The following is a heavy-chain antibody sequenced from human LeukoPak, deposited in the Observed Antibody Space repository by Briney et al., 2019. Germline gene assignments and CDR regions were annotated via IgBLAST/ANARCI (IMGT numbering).Heavy chain of an antibody. CDR2: ISASDGST. D-gene: IGHD6-19*01. Sequence: GGSLRLSCAASGFTFSNYGMTWVRQAPGKGLEWVSAISASDGSTYYVDSVKGRFTISRDFSKNTLYLQMDSLRAEDTAVYYCAKLTSGWFEDFWGQGTLVTASS. V-gene: IGHV3-23*01. J-gene: IGHJ4*02. CDR1: GFTFSNYG. CDR3: AKLTSGWFEDF.